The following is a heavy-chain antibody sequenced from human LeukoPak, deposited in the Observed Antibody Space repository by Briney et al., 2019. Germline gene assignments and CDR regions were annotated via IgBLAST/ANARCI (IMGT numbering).Heavy chain of an antibody. Sequence: SETLSLTCSVSDSTISSGGYYWSWVRQLPGKGLEWIAYSYYSRSTYYNPSLKSRLTITADTSKNQFSLNLSSVTAADTAVYYCARGMGSYCSGSSCYFPRFDYWGQGTLVTVSS. D-gene: IGHD2-15*01. J-gene: IGHJ4*02. V-gene: IGHV4-31*03. CDR1: DSTISSGGYY. CDR2: SYYSRST. CDR3: ARGMGSYCSGSSCYFPRFDY.